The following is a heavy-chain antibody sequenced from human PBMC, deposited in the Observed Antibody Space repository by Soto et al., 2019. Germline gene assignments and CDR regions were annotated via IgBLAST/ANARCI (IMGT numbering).Heavy chain of an antibody. J-gene: IGHJ6*02. CDR2: IIPIFGTA. Sequence: QVQLVQSGAEVKKPGSSVKVSCKASGGTFSSYAISWVRQAPGQGLEWMGGIIPIFGTANYAQKFQGRVTITADESKSTAYMELSSLRSEDTAVYYCASRESYYYDSSGYQFYYYYGMDVWGQGTTVTVSS. D-gene: IGHD3-22*01. V-gene: IGHV1-69*01. CDR1: GGTFSSYA. CDR3: ASRESYYYDSSGYQFYYYYGMDV.